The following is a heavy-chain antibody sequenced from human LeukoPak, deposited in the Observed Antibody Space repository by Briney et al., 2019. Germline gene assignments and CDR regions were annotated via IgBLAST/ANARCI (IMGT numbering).Heavy chain of an antibody. CDR3: ARAVMKDIVVVPAANWFDP. D-gene: IGHD2-2*01. V-gene: IGHV1-69*13. Sequence: SVKVSCKASGGTFSSYAISWVRQAPGQGLEWMGGIIPIFGTANYAQKFQGRVTITAEESTSTAYMELSSLRSEDTAVYYRARAVMKDIVVVPAANWFDPWGQGTLVTVSS. CDR2: IIPIFGTA. CDR1: GGTFSSYA. J-gene: IGHJ5*02.